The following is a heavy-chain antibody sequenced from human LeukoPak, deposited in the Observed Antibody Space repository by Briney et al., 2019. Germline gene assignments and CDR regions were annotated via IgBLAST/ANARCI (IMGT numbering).Heavy chain of an antibody. CDR2: ISGSGGST. Sequence: PGGSLRLSCAASGFTFSSYAMSWVPQAPGKGLEWVSAISGSGGSTYYADSVKGRFTISRDNSKNTLYLQMNSLRAEDTAVYYCAKDGYDSSGHDIAFDYWGQGTLVTVSS. CDR3: AKDGYDSSGHDIAFDY. J-gene: IGHJ4*02. V-gene: IGHV3-23*01. CDR1: GFTFSSYA. D-gene: IGHD3-22*01.